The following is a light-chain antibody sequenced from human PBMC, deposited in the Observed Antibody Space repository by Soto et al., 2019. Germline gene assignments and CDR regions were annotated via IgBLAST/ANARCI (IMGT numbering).Light chain of an antibody. V-gene: IGKV2-24*01. J-gene: IGKJ1*01. CDR3: MQGIQSPWT. CDR2: KIS. CDR1: QSLVHSAGNPY. Sequence: IALTQTPFSSPITLGQPASISCRSSQSLVHSAGNPYLSWLHQRPGQPPRLLIHKISNRFSAVPDRFRGSGAGTDFTLKINTVEAEDVGVYYCMQGIQSPWTVGQGTKVDI.